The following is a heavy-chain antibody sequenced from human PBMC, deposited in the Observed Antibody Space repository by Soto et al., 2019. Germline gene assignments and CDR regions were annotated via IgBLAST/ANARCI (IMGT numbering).Heavy chain of an antibody. CDR2: IYHSGST. Sequence: QVQLQESGPGLVKPSQTLSLTCTVSGGSISSGGYYWSWIRQHPGKGLEWIGYIYHSGSTYYNPSPKCRVPLSVDTSKNQFSLKLSSVAAADTAVYYCARVRGGDEPGYWFAPWGQGTLVTVSS. CDR1: GGSISSGGYY. CDR3: ARVRGGDEPGYWFAP. J-gene: IGHJ5*02. D-gene: IGHD2-21*02. V-gene: IGHV4-31*03.